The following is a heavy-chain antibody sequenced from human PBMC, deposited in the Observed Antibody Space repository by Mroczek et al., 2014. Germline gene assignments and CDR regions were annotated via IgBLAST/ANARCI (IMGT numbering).Heavy chain of an antibody. V-gene: IGHV4-34*01. CDR1: GGSFSGYY. CDR3: ARDQNYDFWSGYYGTENWFDP. Sequence: QVQLQESGAGLLKPSETLSLTCAVYGGSFSGYYWSWIRQPPGKGLEWIGEINHSGSTNYNPSLKSRVTISVDTSKNQFSLKLSSVTAADTAVYYCARDQNYDFWSGYYGTENWFDPWGQGTLVTVSS. CDR2: INHSGST. J-gene: IGHJ5*02. D-gene: IGHD3-3*01.